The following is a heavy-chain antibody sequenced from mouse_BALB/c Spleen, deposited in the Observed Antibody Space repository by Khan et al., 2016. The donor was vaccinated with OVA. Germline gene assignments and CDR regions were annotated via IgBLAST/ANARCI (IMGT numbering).Heavy chain of an antibody. J-gene: IGHJ4*01. V-gene: IGHV1-4*01. CDR2: INPRSDYT. CDR1: GYTFTSHT. Sequence: QVQLQQPGAELARPGASVKMSCKASGYTFTSHTMHWVKQRPGQGLEWIGYINPRSDYTQYNQKFNDKATLTADISSSTAYMQLSSLTSEDSAVYYCARRTTEYALDYWGQGTSVTVSS. D-gene: IGHD2-14*01. CDR3: ARRTTEYALDY.